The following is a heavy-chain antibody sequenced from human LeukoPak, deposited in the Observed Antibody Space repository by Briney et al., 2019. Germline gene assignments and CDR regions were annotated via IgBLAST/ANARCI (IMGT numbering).Heavy chain of an antibody. D-gene: IGHD5-24*01. CDR1: GFTFSDYY. CDR3: ARDLEMATILAGY. V-gene: IGHV3-11*01. Sequence: PGGSLRLSCAVSGFTFSDYYMSWIRQAPGKGLEWVSYISSSGSNIYYADPVKGSITISRDNAKNSLYLQMNSLRAEDTAVYYGARDLEMATILAGYWGQGTLVTVSS. CDR2: ISSSGSNI. J-gene: IGHJ4*02.